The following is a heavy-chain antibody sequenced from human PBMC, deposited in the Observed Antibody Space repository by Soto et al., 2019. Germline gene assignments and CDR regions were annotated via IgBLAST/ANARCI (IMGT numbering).Heavy chain of an antibody. V-gene: IGHV1-18*01. CDR2: ISAYNGNT. CDR1: GYTFTSYG. Sequence: ASVKVSFKASGYTFTSYGISWVRQAPGQGLELMGWISAYNGNTNYAQKLQGRVTMTTXXXXXXAXMXLXXXXSDXTAVYYCARDSDSSGYFDAFDIWGQGTMVTVSS. CDR3: ARDSDSSGYFDAFDI. D-gene: IGHD3-22*01. J-gene: IGHJ3*02.